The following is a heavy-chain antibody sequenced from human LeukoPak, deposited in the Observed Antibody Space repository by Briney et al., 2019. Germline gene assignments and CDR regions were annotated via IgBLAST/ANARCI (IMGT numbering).Heavy chain of an antibody. CDR1: GGSISSGGYS. V-gene: IGHV4-30-2*01. J-gene: IGHJ3*02. CDR2: IYHSGST. CDR3: ARKPALGAFDI. Sequence: SQTLSLTCAVSGGSISSGGYSWSWIRQPPGKGLEWIGYIYHSGSTYYNPSLKSRVTISVDRSKSQFSLKLSSVTAADTAVYYCARKPALGAFDIWGQGTMVTVSS.